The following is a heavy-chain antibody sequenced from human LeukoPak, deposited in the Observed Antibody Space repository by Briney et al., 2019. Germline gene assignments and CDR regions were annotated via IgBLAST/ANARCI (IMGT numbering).Heavy chain of an antibody. V-gene: IGHV3-15*01. J-gene: IGHJ4*02. D-gene: IGHD2-2*01. CDR1: GFTFSNAW. CDR3: SSGLIEVVQATTNDF. CDR2: IKSKTDGGTT. Sequence: GGSLRLSCAASGFTFSNAWMSWVRQAPGKGLEWVGRIKSKTDGGTTDYPAPVKGRFTISRDDSTNTVYLQMNSLKTEDTAMYYCSSGLIEVVQATTNDFWGQGTLVTVSS.